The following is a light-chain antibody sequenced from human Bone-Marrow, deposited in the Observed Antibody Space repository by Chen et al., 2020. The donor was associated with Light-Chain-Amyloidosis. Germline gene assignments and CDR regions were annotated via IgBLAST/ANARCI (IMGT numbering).Light chain of an antibody. CDR3: QVWDRSSDRPV. CDR1: NIGPTS. Sequence: SFVLTQPSSVSVAPGQTATTACGGNNIGPTSVHWYQQTPGQAPLLVVYDDSDRPSGIPERLSGSNSGTTATLTISRVEAGDEADYYCQVWDRSSDRPVFGGGTKLTVL. V-gene: IGLV3-21*02. J-gene: IGLJ3*02. CDR2: DDS.